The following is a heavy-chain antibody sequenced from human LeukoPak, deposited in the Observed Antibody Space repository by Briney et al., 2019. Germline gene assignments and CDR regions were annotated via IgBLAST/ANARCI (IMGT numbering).Heavy chain of an antibody. V-gene: IGHV1-18*01. D-gene: IGHD2-15*01. CDR3: ARGPTLGYCSGGSCYTYDY. J-gene: IGHJ4*02. CDR1: GYTFTSYG. CDR2: ISAYNGNT. Sequence: ASVKVSCKASGYTFTSYGISWVRQAPGQGLEWMGWISAYNGNTNYAQKLQGRVTMTTDTSTSTAYMELRSLRSGDTAVYYCARGPTLGYCSGGSCYTYDYWGQGTLVTVSS.